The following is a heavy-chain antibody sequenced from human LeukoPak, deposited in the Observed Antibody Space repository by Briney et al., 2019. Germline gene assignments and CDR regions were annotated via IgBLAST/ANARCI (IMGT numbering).Heavy chain of an antibody. J-gene: IGHJ4*02. CDR2: ISGSGGST. V-gene: IGHV3-23*01. Sequence: PGGSLRLSCAASGFTFSSYSMSWGCQAPGQGLEWVSAISGSGGSTYYADSVKGRFTISRDNSKITLYLQMNSLRAEDTAVYYCAKDSAAFDYWGQGTLVTVSS. CDR1: GFTFSSYS. CDR3: AKDSAAFDY. D-gene: IGHD6-13*01.